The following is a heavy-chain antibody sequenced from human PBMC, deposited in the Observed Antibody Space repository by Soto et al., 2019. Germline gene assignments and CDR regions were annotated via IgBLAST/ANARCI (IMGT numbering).Heavy chain of an antibody. V-gene: IGHV3-33*01. D-gene: IGHD1-1*01. Sequence: QVQLVESGGGVVEPGRSLRLSCAASGFTFSSYGMHWVRQATGKGLVWVAVIWYDGSNKYYADSVKGRFTISRDNSKNTLYLQMNSLRAEDTAVYYCARTTYPNWNGDRWGKFDYWGQGTLVTVSS. CDR1: GFTFSSYG. CDR3: ARTTYPNWNGDRWGKFDY. J-gene: IGHJ4*02. CDR2: IWYDGSNK.